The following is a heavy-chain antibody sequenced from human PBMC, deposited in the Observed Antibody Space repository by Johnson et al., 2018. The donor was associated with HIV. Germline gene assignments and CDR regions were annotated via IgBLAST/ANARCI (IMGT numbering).Heavy chain of an antibody. D-gene: IGHD3-22*01. V-gene: IGHV3-23*04. CDR3: ARRSWVLLHAFDI. CDR2: INWNGGST. Sequence: VQLVESGGGLVQPVGSLRLSCAASGFTFSSYAMSWVRQAPGKGLEWVSGINWNGGSTGYPGSVKGRFTISRENAKNSLYLQMNSLRAEDTAVYYCARRSWVLLHAFDIWGQGTMVTVSS. CDR1: GFTFSSYA. J-gene: IGHJ3*02.